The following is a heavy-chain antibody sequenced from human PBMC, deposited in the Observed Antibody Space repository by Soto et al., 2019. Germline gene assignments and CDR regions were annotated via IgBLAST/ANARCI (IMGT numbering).Heavy chain of an antibody. CDR2: ISHDGKNK. D-gene: IGHD1-26*01. Sequence: VGSLRLSCAASGLIFSNYGMHWVRQAPGKGLEWVALISHDGKNKYYADSVQGRFTISRDNSKNTLYLQMNSLRGDDTAVYYCAKDRPVKARSGSLSSWGQGTLVTVSS. CDR3: AKDRPVKARSGSLSS. CDR1: GLIFSNYG. V-gene: IGHV3-30*18. J-gene: IGHJ5*02.